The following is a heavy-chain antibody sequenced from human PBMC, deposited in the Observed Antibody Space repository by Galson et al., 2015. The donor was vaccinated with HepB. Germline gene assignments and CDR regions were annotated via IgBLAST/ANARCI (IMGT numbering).Heavy chain of an antibody. CDR3: ARRGGGNWAPWD. Sequence: QVQVQVSGPRLVRPSETLSLTCSVSGDSITSYCWNWVRQAPGKGLEWIAYIYYSGSTTKYNPSLKSRVSISLSTSRTDFSLRMDSVTAADTAVYYCARRGGGNWAPWDWGQGILVTVSS. V-gene: IGHV4-59*08. CDR1: GDSITSYC. CDR2: IYYSGSTT. D-gene: IGHD7-27*01. J-gene: IGHJ4*02.